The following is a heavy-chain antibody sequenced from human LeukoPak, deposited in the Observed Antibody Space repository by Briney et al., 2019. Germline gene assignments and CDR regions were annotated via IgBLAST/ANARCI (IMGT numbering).Heavy chain of an antibody. Sequence: PGGSLRLSCAASGFTFSSYYMNWVRQAPGKELEWVSVIYTGGGRYYADSVRGRFTISRDTSKNMVFLQMSSLRVEDTAVYYCERRIDYWGRGPLVTVPS. CDR1: GFTFSSYY. J-gene: IGHJ4*02. CDR2: IYTGGGR. CDR3: ERRIDY. V-gene: IGHV3-53*01.